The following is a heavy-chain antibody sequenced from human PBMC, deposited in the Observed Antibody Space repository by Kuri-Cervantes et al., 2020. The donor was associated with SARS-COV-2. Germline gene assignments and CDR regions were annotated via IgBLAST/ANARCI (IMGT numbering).Heavy chain of an antibody. CDR2: MSIDGTNE. CDR3: ARELCGSGSYYTLNFDH. Sequence: GGSLSLSCVASGIIFSGNLMHWVRQAPGKGLEWVAVMSIDGTNEDYADSVWGRFAISRDKSKDTLSLQMNSLRPEDTAVYYCARELCGSGSYYTLNFDHWGQGALVTVSS. D-gene: IGHD3-10*01. CDR1: GIIFSGNL. J-gene: IGHJ4*02. V-gene: IGHV3-30*09.